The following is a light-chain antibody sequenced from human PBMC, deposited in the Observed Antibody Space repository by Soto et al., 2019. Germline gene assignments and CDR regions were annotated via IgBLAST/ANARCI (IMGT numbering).Light chain of an antibody. J-gene: IGLJ2*01. CDR3: QSYDSSLRGVV. Sequence: QSALTQPPSVSGAPGQRVTISCTGNSTNIGAGYDVHWYQHFPGAAPKLLIYGTSNRPAGVPDRFSASKSATSASLAISGLQAEDEADLYCQSYDSSLRGVVFGGGTQLTVL. V-gene: IGLV1-40*01. CDR2: GTS. CDR1: STNIGAGYD.